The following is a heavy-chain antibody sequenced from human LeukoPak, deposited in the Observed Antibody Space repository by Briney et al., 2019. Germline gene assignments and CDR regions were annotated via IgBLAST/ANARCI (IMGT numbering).Heavy chain of an antibody. CDR2: IYTSGST. CDR3: AKSNGYGLIDI. V-gene: IGHV4-4*07. CDR1: GGSISSYY. D-gene: IGHD3-22*01. Sequence: SETLSLTCTVSGGSISSYYWSWIRQPAGKGLEWIGRIYTSGSTNYNPSLKSRITMSVDTSKNQFSLKLNSVTAADTAVYYCAKSNGYGLIDIWGQGTMVTVSS. J-gene: IGHJ3*02.